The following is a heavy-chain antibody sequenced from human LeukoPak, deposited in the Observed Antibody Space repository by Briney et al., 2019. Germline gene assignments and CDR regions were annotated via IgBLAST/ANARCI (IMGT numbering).Heavy chain of an antibody. J-gene: IGHJ4*02. CDR3: ARRFDTSGWVDY. CDR2: IYSSGST. V-gene: IGHV4-59*08. Sequence: SSETLSLTCTVSGXSISGYYWSWIRQPPGKGLEWIGYIYSSGSTNSNPSLKSRVTISVDSSKNQFSLKLTSVTAADTAVYYCARRFDTSGWVDYWGQGTLVTVSS. D-gene: IGHD6-19*01. CDR1: GXSISGYY.